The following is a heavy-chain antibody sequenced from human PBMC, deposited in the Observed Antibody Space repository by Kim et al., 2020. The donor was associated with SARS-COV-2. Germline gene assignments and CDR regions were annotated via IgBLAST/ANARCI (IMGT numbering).Heavy chain of an antibody. V-gene: IGHV3-13*01. J-gene: IGHJ2*01. CDR1: GFTFSSYD. Sequence: GGSLRLSCAASGFTFSSYDMHWVRQATGKGLERVSAIGTAGDTYYPGSVKGRFTISRENAKNSLYLQMNSLRAGDTAVYYCARERFGELNVGGFDLWGRGTLVTVSS. CDR3: ARERFGELNVGGFDL. CDR2: IGTAGDT. D-gene: IGHD3-10*01.